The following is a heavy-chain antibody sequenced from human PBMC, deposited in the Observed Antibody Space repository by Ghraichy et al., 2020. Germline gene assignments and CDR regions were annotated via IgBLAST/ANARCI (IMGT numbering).Heavy chain of an antibody. CDR2: LSGSGDDT. CDR1: GFTFSDYA. D-gene: IGHD2-2*01. V-gene: IGHV3-23*01. J-gene: IGHJ4*02. Sequence: GGSLRLSCAGSGFTFSDYAMAWVRQAPGKGLEWVSRLSGSGDDTYYADSVKGRFTVSRDNAKNTVFLQMNSLRAEDTAVYYCVKSDCGSHGCKLLDNWAQGTQVTVSP. CDR3: VKSDCGSHGCKLLDN.